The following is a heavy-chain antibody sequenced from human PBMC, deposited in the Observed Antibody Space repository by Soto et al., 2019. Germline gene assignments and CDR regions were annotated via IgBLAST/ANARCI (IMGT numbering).Heavy chain of an antibody. CDR1: GFTFRSCA. V-gene: IGHV3-23*01. J-gene: IGHJ6*02. Sequence: GESLKISCAASGFTFRSCAMGWVRQAPGKGLEWVSDIIDSGASTYYADSVKGRFTISRDNSKSTLYLQMNSLRAEDKALYYCAKGRSYYYYYGVDVWGQGTTVTVSS. CDR2: IIDSGAST. CDR3: AKGRSYYYYYGVDV.